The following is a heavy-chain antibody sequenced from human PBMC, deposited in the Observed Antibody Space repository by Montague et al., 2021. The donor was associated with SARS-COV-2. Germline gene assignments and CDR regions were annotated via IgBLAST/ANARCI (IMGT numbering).Heavy chain of an antibody. D-gene: IGHD6-13*01. V-gene: IGHV3-43*02. CDR1: GFTFDDYA. CDR3: AKGFAHSTSSWHERFDY. CDR2: ISGDGGNT. J-gene: IGHJ4*02. Sequence: SLRLSFAASGFTFDDYAMHWVRQAPGKGLEWVFLISGDGGNTYYADSMKGRFTISRDNSQNSLYLQMNSLRTEDTAFYYCAKGFAHSTSSWHERFDYWGQGALVTVSS.